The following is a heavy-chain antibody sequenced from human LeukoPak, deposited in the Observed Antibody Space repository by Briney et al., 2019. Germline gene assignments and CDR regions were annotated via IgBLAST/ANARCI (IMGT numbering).Heavy chain of an antibody. Sequence: PGGSLRLSCAASGFTFSSCAMSWVRQAPGKGLEWVSSISSSSSYIYYADSVKGRFTISRDNAKNSLYLQMNSLRAEDTAVYYCARDPRRGDYNYWGQGTLVTVSS. CDR1: GFTFSSCA. D-gene: IGHD4-17*01. J-gene: IGHJ4*02. V-gene: IGHV3-21*01. CDR3: ARDPRRGDYNY. CDR2: ISSSSSYI.